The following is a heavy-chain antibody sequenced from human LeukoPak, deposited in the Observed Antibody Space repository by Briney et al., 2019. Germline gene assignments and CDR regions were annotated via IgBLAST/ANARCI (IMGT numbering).Heavy chain of an antibody. CDR1: GYTFTGYY. Sequence: GASVKVSCKASGYTFTGYYMHWVRQAPGQGLEGMGWINPNSGGTNYAQKFQGRVTMTRDTSISTAYMELSRLRSDDTAVYYCARDKTKITMGRGVHYHYYYYMDVWGKGTAVTISS. D-gene: IGHD3-10*01. CDR2: INPNSGGT. V-gene: IGHV1-2*02. CDR3: ARDKTKITMGRGVHYHYYYYMDV. J-gene: IGHJ6*03.